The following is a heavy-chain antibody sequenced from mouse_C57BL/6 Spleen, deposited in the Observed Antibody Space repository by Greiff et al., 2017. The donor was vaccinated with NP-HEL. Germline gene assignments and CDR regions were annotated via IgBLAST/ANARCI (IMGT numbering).Heavy chain of an antibody. CDR2: ISYDGSN. Sequence: ESGPGLVKPSQSLSLTCSVTGYSITSGYYWNWIRQFPGNKLEWMGYISYDGSNNYNPSLKNRISITRDTSKNQFFLKLNSVTTEDTATYYCARGIYGSSYVYWYFDVWGTGTTVTVSS. V-gene: IGHV3-6*01. J-gene: IGHJ1*03. CDR1: GYSITSGYY. D-gene: IGHD1-1*01. CDR3: ARGIYGSSYVYWYFDV.